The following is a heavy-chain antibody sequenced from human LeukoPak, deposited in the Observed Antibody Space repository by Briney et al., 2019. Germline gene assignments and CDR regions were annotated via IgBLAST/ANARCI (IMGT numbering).Heavy chain of an antibody. CDR1: GGSISSYY. J-gene: IGHJ4*02. CDR2: IYTSGST. D-gene: IGHD3/OR15-3a*01. CDR3: ARHLRWRTSFSPFDY. Sequence: PSETLSLTCTVSGGSISSYYWSWIRQPAGKGLEWIGRIYTSGSTNYNPSLKSRVTMSVDTSKNQFSLKVSSVTAADTAVYYCARHLRWRTSFSPFDYWGQGTLVTVSS. V-gene: IGHV4-4*07.